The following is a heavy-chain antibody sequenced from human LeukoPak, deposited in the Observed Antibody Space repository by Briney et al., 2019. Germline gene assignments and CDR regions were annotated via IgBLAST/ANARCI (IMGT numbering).Heavy chain of an antibody. V-gene: IGHV3-30-3*01. J-gene: IGHJ4*02. CDR1: GFTFSSYA. CDR2: ISYDGSNK. Sequence: PGRSLRLSCAASGFTFSSYAMHWVRQAPGKGLEWVAVISYDGSNKYYADSVKGRFTISRDNSKNTLYLQMNSLRAEDTAVYYCASDSSGYYYTLHYWGQGTLVTVSS. CDR3: ASDSSGYYYTLHY. D-gene: IGHD3-22*01.